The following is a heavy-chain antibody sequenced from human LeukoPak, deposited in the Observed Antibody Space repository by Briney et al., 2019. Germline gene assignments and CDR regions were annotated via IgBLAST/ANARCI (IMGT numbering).Heavy chain of an antibody. D-gene: IGHD6-13*01. J-gene: IGHJ4*02. CDR3: AKDPLAGIAAAGTEISFDY. V-gene: IGHV3-23*01. CDR1: GFTFSSYA. CDR2: ISGSGGST. Sequence: GGSLRLSCAASGFTFSSYAMSWVRQAPGKGLERVSAISGSGGSTYYADSVKGRFTISRDNSKNTLYLQMNSLRAEDTAVYYCAKDPLAGIAAAGTEISFDYWGRGTLVTVSS.